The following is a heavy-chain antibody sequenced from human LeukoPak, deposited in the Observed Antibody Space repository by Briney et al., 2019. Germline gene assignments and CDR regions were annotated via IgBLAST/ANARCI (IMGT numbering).Heavy chain of an antibody. D-gene: IGHD2-21*01. CDR1: GFTVSSNY. CDR3: ARDLELGYSYYFDY. J-gene: IGHJ4*02. Sequence: PGGSLRLSCAASGFTVSSNYMSWVRQAPGKGLEWVSVIYSGGSTYYADSVKGRFTISRDNSKNTLYLQMNSLRAEDTAVYYCARDLELGYSYYFDYWGQGTLVTVSS. V-gene: IGHV3-53*05. CDR2: IYSGGST.